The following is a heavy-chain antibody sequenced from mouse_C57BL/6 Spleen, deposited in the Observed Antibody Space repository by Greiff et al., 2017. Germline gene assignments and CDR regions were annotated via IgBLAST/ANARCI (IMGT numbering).Heavy chain of an antibody. CDR2: IYPGNSDP. J-gene: IGHJ4*01. Sequence: VQLQQSGTVLARPGASVKMSCKTSGYTFTSYWMHWVKQRPGQGLEWIGAIYPGNSDPSYNQKFKGKAKLTAVTSASTAYMELSSLTNEDSAVYYCTRCYGSSSYAMDYWGQGTSVTVSS. V-gene: IGHV1-5*01. CDR1: GYTFTSYW. CDR3: TRCYGSSSYAMDY. D-gene: IGHD1-1*01.